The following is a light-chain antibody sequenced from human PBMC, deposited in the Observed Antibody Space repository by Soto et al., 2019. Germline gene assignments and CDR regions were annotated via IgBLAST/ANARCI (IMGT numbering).Light chain of an antibody. J-gene: IGKJ5*01. CDR1: QGISSC. CDR3: QQANSFPRT. Sequence: DVQMTQSPSSVSASVGERVTITCRASQGISSCLAWYQQKPGKAPKLLIYAASSLQSGVPSRFSGSGSGTYFTLTISSLQPEDFAPYYCQQANSFPRTFGQGTRLEIK. V-gene: IGKV1-12*01. CDR2: AAS.